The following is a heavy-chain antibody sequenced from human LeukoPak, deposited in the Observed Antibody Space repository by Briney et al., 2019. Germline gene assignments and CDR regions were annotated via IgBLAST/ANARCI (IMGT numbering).Heavy chain of an antibody. J-gene: IGHJ3*02. Sequence: GRSLRLSCAASGFTFRNYGMHWVRRAPGKGLEWVALISYDGTNKHYGNSVKGRFTISRDTPKNTVFLQMSSLRPEDTAVYYCAKGGDHTGSLDAFDMWGQGTKVTVSS. V-gene: IGHV3-30*18. CDR1: GFTFRNYG. D-gene: IGHD2-8*02. CDR2: ISYDGTNK. CDR3: AKGGDHTGSLDAFDM.